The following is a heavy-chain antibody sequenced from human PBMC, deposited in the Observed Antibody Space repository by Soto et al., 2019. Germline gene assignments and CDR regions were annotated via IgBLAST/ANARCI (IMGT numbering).Heavy chain of an antibody. J-gene: IGHJ5*02. D-gene: IGHD3-16*02. CDR2: IYYSGST. V-gene: IGHV4-39*01. CDR3: ARLSDYVWGSYRNPLEP. CDR1: GGSISSSSYY. Sequence: QLQLQESGPGLVKPSETLSLTCTVSGGSISSSSYYWGWIRQPPGKGLEWIGSIYYSGSTYYNPSLKSRVTISVDTSKNQFSLKLSSVTAADTAVYYCARLSDYVWGSYRNPLEPWGQGTLVTVSS.